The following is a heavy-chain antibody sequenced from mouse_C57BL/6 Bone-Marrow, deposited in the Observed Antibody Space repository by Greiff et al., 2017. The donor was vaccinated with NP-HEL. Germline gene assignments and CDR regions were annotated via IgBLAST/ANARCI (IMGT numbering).Heavy chain of an antibody. CDR3: ARQICYGYDGYAMDY. CDR2: IWSAGST. D-gene: IGHD2-2*01. V-gene: IGHV2-6-1*01. CDR1: GFSLTSYG. Sequence: VQVVESGPGLVAPSQSLSITCTVSGFSLTSYGVHWVRQPPGKGLEWLVVIWSAGSTTYNSALKSRLSISKDTPKSQVFLKMNSPQTDDTAMYYCARQICYGYDGYAMDYWGQGTSVTVSS. J-gene: IGHJ4*01.